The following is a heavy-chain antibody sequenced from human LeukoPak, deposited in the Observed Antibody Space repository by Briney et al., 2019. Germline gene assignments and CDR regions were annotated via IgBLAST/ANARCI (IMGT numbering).Heavy chain of an antibody. CDR2: IGTAGDT. CDR3: ARVAKERVGGVYYFDY. Sequence: RGSLRLSCAPSVFTFSAYEMPWVRQATGNRLEWVSAIGTAGDTYYTGSVKGRFTISRENAKNSLYLQMNSLRAGDTAVYYCARVAKERVGGVYYFDYWGQGTLVTVSS. CDR1: VFTFSAYE. V-gene: IGHV3-13*01. D-gene: IGHD1-1*01. J-gene: IGHJ4*02.